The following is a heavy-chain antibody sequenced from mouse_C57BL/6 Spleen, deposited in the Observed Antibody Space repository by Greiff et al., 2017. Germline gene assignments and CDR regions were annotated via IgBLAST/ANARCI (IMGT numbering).Heavy chain of an antibody. CDR2: IRSKSNNYAT. V-gene: IGHV10-1*01. CDR1: GFSFNTYA. CDR3: VRQGYGSSTFAY. Sequence: GGGLVQPKGSLKLSCAASGFSFNTYAMNWVRQAPGKGLEWVARIRSKSNNYATYYADSVKDRFTISRDDSESMLYLQMNNLKTEDTAMYYCVRQGYGSSTFAYWGQGTLVTVSA. J-gene: IGHJ3*01. D-gene: IGHD1-1*01.